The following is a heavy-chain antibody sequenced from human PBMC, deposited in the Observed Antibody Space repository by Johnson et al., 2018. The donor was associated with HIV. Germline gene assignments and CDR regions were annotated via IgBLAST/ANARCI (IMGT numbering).Heavy chain of an antibody. CDR1: GFTFSSYG. V-gene: IGHV3-30*18. CDR3: AKEEGLRRELFADDAFDI. J-gene: IGHJ3*02. Sequence: QMQLVESGGGVVQPGRSLRLSCAASGFTFSSYGMHWVRQAPGKGLEWVAVISYDGSNKYYADSVKGRFTISRDNSKNTLYLQMNSLRAEDTAVYYCAKEEGLRRELFADDAFDIWGQGTMVTVSS. D-gene: IGHD4-23*01. CDR2: ISYDGSNK.